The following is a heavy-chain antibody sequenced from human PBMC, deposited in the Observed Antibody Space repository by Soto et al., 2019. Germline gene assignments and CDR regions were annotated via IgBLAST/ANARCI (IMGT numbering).Heavy chain of an antibody. J-gene: IGHJ5*02. CDR3: ARELELRLGHGGWFDP. CDR2: IYHTGST. V-gene: IGHV4-30-2*01. Sequence: SETLSLTCAVSGGSINSGGFSWSWIRQPPGKGLEWIWYIYHTGSTHFNPSLESRVTISVDRSKNQFSLKLNSVTAADTAVYHCARELELRLGHGGWFDPWGQGTLVTVSS. CDR1: GGSINSGGFS. D-gene: IGHD1-7*01.